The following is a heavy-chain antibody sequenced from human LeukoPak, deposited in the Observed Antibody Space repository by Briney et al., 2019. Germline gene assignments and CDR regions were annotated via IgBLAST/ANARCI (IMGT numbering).Heavy chain of an antibody. CDR2: IWFDGSSK. D-gene: IGHD1-1*01. J-gene: IGHJ4*02. V-gene: IGHV3-33*08. CDR3: VRDPSGSGFAFDS. CDR1: GFTFSSYG. Sequence: PGGSLRLSCAASGFTFSSYGMHWVRQAPGKGLEWVAFIWFDGSSKHYADSVKGRFTISRDNSEDTLYLQMNSLRAEDTAVYYCVRDPSGSGFAFDSWGQGALVTVSS.